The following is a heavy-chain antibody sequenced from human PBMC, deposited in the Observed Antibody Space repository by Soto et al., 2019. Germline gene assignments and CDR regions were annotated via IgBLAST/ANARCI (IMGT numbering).Heavy chain of an antibody. CDR1: GFTFSSYE. J-gene: IGHJ6*02. Sequence: GGSLRLSCAASGFTFSSYEVNWVRQAPGKGLEWVSYISSSGSTIYYADSVKGRFTISRDNAKNSLYLQMNSLRAEDTAVYYCARGFGFWSAYYYYGMDVWGQGTTVTVSS. CDR2: ISSSGSTI. D-gene: IGHD3-3*01. CDR3: ARGFGFWSAYYYYGMDV. V-gene: IGHV3-48*03.